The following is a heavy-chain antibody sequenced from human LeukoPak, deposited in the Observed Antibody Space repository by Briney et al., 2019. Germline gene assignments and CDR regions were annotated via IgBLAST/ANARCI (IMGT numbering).Heavy chain of an antibody. Sequence: SQTLSITCTVSGGSISSGSYYWTWIRQPAGKGLEWIGRIYTSGSTNYNPSLKSRVTISVDTSENQLSLKLSSVTAADTAVYYCARGQAPYSNYEQNWFDPWGQGTLVTVSS. CDR2: IYTSGST. V-gene: IGHV4-61*02. J-gene: IGHJ5*02. CDR1: GGSISSGSYY. D-gene: IGHD4-11*01. CDR3: ARGQAPYSNYEQNWFDP.